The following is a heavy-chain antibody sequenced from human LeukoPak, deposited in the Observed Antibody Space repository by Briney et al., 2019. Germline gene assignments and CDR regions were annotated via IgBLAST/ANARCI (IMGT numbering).Heavy chain of an antibody. CDR2: ISDSGNTI. V-gene: IGHV3-11*04. J-gene: IGHJ4*02. D-gene: IGHD5-24*01. Sequence: GGSLRLSCAASGFTSRFSFSDYYMSWIRQAPGKGLEWLSFISDSGNTIHYADSVRGRFTISRDNAKNSLYLQMNSLRVDDTATYYCASNGYNYGPSFDYWGQGTLVTVSS. CDR1: GFTSRFSFSDYY. CDR3: ASNGYNYGPSFDY.